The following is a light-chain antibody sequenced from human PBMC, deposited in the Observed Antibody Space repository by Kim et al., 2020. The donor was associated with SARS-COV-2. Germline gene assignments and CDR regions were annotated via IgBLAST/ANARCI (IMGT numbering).Light chain of an antibody. J-gene: IGKJ4*01. CDR3: QQANSFPVT. V-gene: IGKV1-12*01. Sequence: ESVGDRVTSTCRASQGISSWVAWYQQKPGKAPKLLIYAASSLQSGVPSRFSGSGSGTDFTLTISSLQPEDFATYYCQQANSFPVTFGGRTKVDIK. CDR1: QGISSW. CDR2: AAS.